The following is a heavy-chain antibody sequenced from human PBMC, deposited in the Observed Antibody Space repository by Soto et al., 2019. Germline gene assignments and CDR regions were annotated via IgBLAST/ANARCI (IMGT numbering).Heavy chain of an antibody. V-gene: IGHV3-23*02. CDR1: GFTFSRYA. Sequence: GGSLRLSCAASGFTFSRYAMSWVRQGPGQGLHWVSCISVSGGSTYYGDSVKGRFTISRDNSKKTLYLQMDSLSAADTAVYYCAKEASPYGKNPFDVCGQGTMVTVSS. CDR2: ISVSGGST. J-gene: IGHJ3*01. CDR3: AKEASPYGKNPFDV. D-gene: IGHD1-26*01.